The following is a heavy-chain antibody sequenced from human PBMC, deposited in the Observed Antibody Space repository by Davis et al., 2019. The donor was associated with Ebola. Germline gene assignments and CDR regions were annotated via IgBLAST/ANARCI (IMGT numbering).Heavy chain of an antibody. CDR2: IDPSDSYT. V-gene: IGHV5-10-1*01. D-gene: IGHD2-2*01. CDR3: ARSQYQLLSHYYYYMDV. CDR1: GYSFTSYW. J-gene: IGHJ6*03. Sequence: KVSCKGSGYSFTSYWISWVRQMPGKGLEWMGRIDPSDSYTNYSPSFQGHVTISAAKSITTAYLQWSSLKSSDSAIYYCARSQYQLLSHYYYYMDVWGKGTTVTVSS.